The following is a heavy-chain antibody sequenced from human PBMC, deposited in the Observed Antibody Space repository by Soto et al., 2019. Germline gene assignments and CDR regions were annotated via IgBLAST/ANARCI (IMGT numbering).Heavy chain of an antibody. Sequence: QVQLVQSGAEVKKPGASVKVSCKASGYTFTSYGISWVRQAPGQGPEWMGWISGHNGNTNHPQRLRGRVTMTTDTTRNTAYMELGSLRSDDTAVYYRARHRFKYYDNTVHYSLDYGGQGPLVTVSS. CDR1: GYTFTSYG. CDR3: ARHRFKYYDNTVHYSLDY. CDR2: ISGHNGNT. V-gene: IGHV1-18*04. J-gene: IGHJ4*02. D-gene: IGHD3-22*01.